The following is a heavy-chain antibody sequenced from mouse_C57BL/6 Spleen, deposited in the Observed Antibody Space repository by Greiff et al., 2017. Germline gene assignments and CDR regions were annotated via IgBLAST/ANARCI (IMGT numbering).Heavy chain of an antibody. Sequence: EVQLQQSGAELVRPGASVKLSCTASGFNIKDDYMHWVKQRPEQGLEWIGWIDPENGDTEYASKFQGKATITADTSSNTAYLQLSSLTSEDTAVYYCSAYRPFADWGQGTLVTVSA. D-gene: IGHD2-14*01. CDR3: SAYRPFAD. V-gene: IGHV14-4*01. CDR2: IDPENGDT. CDR1: GFNIKDDY. J-gene: IGHJ3*01.